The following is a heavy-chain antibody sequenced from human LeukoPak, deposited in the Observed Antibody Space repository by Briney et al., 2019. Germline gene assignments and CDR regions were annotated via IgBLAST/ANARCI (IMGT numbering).Heavy chain of an antibody. CDR2: INPNSGGT. D-gene: IGHD6-13*01. V-gene: IGHV1-2*02. J-gene: IGHJ6*03. CDR3: ARSDSSSWYLDYYYYMDV. Sequence: ASVKVSCKASGYTFTGYYMHWVRQAPGQGLEWMGWINPNSGGTNYAQKFQGRVTMTRDTSISTAYMELSRLRSDDTAVYYCARSDSSSWYLDYYYYMDVWGKGTTVTISS. CDR1: GYTFTGYY.